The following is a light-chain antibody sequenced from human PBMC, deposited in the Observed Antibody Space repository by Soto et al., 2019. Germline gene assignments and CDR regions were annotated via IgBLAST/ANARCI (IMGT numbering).Light chain of an antibody. CDR1: RSVTNNY. V-gene: IGKV3-20*01. Sequence: PGERATLSCRASRSVTNNYLAWHQQKPGQTPRLLIYGASSRATGIPDRFSGSGSGTDFTHTISRLEPEDFAVYYCQQHGSSPITFGQGTRLEIK. CDR3: QQHGSSPIT. CDR2: GAS. J-gene: IGKJ5*01.